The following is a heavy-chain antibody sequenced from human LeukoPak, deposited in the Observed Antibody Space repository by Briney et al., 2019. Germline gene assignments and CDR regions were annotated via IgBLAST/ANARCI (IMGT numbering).Heavy chain of an antibody. D-gene: IGHD2-15*01. CDR2: ISSSSSYI. CDR3: ARESGSGEFDY. CDR1: RFTFSSYK. J-gene: IGHJ4*02. V-gene: IGHV3-21*01. Sequence: PGGSLRLSCAASRFTFSSYKVNWVRQAPGKGLEWVSSISSSSSYIHYADSVKGRFTISRDNARNSLYLQMNSLRAEDTAVYYCARESGSGEFDYWGQGTLVTVSS.